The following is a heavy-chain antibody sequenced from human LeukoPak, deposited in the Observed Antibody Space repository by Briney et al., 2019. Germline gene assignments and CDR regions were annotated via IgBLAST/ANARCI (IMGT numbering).Heavy chain of an antibody. Sequence: ASVKVSCKASGYTFTGYYMHWVRQAPGQGLEWMGWISPDSGGTNYAQKFQGRVTMTRDTSISTAYMDLSRLRSDDTAVYYCARVDTNTWYDALYYWGQGTLVTVSS. D-gene: IGHD6-13*01. CDR2: ISPDSGGT. CDR3: ARVDTNTWYDALYY. CDR1: GYTFTGYY. V-gene: IGHV1-2*02. J-gene: IGHJ4*02.